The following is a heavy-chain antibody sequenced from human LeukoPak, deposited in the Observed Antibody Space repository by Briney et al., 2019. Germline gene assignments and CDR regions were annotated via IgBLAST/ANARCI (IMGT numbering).Heavy chain of an antibody. V-gene: IGHV3-23*01. J-gene: IGHJ3*02. CDR2: ISGSGGST. D-gene: IGHD1-26*01. CDR1: GFSFSSYS. CDR3: ARGVGATTPYDAFDI. Sequence: PGGSLRLSCAASGFSFSSYSMNWVRQAPGKGLEWVSAISGSGGSTYYADSVKGRFTISRDNSKNTLYLQMNSLRAEDTAVYYCARGVGATTPYDAFDIWGQGTMVTVSS.